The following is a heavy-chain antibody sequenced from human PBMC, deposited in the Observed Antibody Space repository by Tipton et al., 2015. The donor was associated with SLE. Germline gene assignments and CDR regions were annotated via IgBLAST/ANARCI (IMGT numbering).Heavy chain of an antibody. V-gene: IGHV5-51*03. CDR2: VYPADSDT. Sequence: QLVQSGAEVKKPGESLKISCKTSGYSFNSYWVGWVRQMPGKGLEWMGIVYPADSDTRYSPSFQGQVTVSADSSLRTAYLQWNSLKASDSAMHYCAVSSGTQGGDFWGQGTLVTVSS. CDR3: AVSSGTQGGDF. CDR1: GYSFNSYW. J-gene: IGHJ4*02. D-gene: IGHD1-1*01.